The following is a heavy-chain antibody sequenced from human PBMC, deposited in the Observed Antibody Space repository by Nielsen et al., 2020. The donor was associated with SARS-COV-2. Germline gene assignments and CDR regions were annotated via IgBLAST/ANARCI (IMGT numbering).Heavy chain of an antibody. D-gene: IGHD3-16*02. CDR3: ARLAHYVWGSYHRDY. J-gene: IGHJ4*02. Sequence: SETLSLTCTVSGGSISSSSYYWGWIRQPPGKGLEWIGSIYYSGSTYYNPSLKSRVTISVDTSKNQFSLKLSSVTAADTAVYYCARLAHYVWGSYHRDYWGQGTLVTVSS. V-gene: IGHV4-39*01. CDR2: IYYSGST. CDR1: GGSISSSSYY.